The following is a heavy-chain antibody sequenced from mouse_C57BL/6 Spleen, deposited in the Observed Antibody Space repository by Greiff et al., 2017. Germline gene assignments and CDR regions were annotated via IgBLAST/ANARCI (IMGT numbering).Heavy chain of an antibody. CDR1: GFTFSDYG. J-gene: IGHJ1*03. CDR2: ISSGSSTL. CDR3: ARRWDYDGYFDV. V-gene: IGHV5-17*01. D-gene: IGHD2-4*01. Sequence: EVMLVESGGGLVKPGGSLKLSCAASGFTFSDYGMHWVRQAPEKGLEWVAYISSGSSTLYYADTVKGRFTISRDNAKNTLFLQMTSLRSEDTAMYYCARRWDYDGYFDVWGTGTTVTVSS.